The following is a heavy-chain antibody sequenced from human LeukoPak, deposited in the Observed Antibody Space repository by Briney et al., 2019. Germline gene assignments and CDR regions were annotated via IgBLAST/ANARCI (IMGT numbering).Heavy chain of an antibody. CDR2: INHSGST. CDR1: GGSFSGYY. CDR3: AREDSSSGFDY. Sequence: SETLSLTCAVYGGSFSGYYWSWIRQPPGKGLEWSGEINHSGSTNYNPALKSRVTTSVDTSKNQFSLKLSSVTAADTAVYYCAREDSSSGFDYWGQGTLVTVSS. V-gene: IGHV4-34*01. J-gene: IGHJ4*02. D-gene: IGHD3-22*01.